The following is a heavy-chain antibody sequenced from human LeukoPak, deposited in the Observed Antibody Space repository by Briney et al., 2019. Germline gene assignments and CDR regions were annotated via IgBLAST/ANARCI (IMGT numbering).Heavy chain of an antibody. CDR3: ARDSGPEEYYFDY. D-gene: IGHD1-14*01. CDR1: GFTVRDNY. Sequence: GGSLRLSCAASGFTVRDNYMNWVRQAPGKGLEWVSSISSSSSYIYYADSVKGRFTISRDNAKNSLYLQMNSLRAEDTAVYYCARDSGPEEYYFDYWGQGTLVTVSS. CDR2: ISSSSSYI. V-gene: IGHV3-21*01. J-gene: IGHJ4*02.